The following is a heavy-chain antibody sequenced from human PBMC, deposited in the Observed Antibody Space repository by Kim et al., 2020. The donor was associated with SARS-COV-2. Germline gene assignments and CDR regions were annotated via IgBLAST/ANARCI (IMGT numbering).Heavy chain of an antibody. CDR2: INRDGSHA. V-gene: IGHV3-74*01. CDR3: VREGIVTASDY. Sequence: GGSLRLSCAASGFTFSSYWMHWVRQAPGQGLVWVSGINRDGSHATYADSVKGRFGISRDNAKNTLYLQMNSLRAEDTAVYYCVREGIVTASDYWGQGTLVTVSS. D-gene: IGHD3-9*01. J-gene: IGHJ4*02. CDR1: GFTFSSYW.